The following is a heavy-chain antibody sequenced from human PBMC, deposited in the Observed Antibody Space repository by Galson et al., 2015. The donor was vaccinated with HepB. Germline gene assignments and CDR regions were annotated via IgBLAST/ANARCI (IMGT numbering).Heavy chain of an antibody. CDR2: IIPIFGTA. D-gene: IGHD2-2*01. J-gene: IGHJ6*02. CDR3: AGSYLGHTPHQYGMDV. Sequence: SVKVSCKAPGGTFSSYAISWVRQAPGQGLEWMGGIIPIFGTANYAQKFQGRVTITADKSTSTAYMELSSLRSEDTAVYYCAGSYLGHTPHQYGMDVWGQGTTVTVSS. V-gene: IGHV1-69*06. CDR1: GGTFSSYA.